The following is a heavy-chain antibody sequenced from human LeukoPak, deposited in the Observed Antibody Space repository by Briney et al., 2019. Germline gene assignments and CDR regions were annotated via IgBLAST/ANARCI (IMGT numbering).Heavy chain of an antibody. Sequence: GGSLRLSCAASGFTFSSYGMHWVRQAPGKGLEWVALISYDGSNKYYADSVKGRFTISRDNSKNTLYLQMNSLRAEDTAVYYCARVPAATYYYYYGMDVWGQGTTVTVSS. J-gene: IGHJ6*02. D-gene: IGHD2-2*01. V-gene: IGHV3-30*03. CDR2: ISYDGSNK. CDR1: GFTFSSYG. CDR3: ARVPAATYYYYYGMDV.